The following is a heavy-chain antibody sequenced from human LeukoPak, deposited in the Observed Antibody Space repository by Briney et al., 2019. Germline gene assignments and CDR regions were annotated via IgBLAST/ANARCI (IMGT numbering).Heavy chain of an antibody. V-gene: IGHV3-23*01. D-gene: IGHD1-1*01. J-gene: IGHJ3*02. Sequence: PGGSLRLSCAASGFTFSSYAMSWVRQAPGKGLEWVSAISGSGGSTYYADSVKGRFTISRDNSKNTLYLQMNSLRAEDTAVYYCARINWSHDAFDIWGQGTMVTVSS. CDR3: ARINWSHDAFDI. CDR2: ISGSGGST. CDR1: GFTFSSYA.